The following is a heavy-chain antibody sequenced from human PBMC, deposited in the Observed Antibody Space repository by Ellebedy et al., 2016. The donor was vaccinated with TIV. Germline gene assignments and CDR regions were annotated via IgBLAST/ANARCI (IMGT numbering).Heavy chain of an antibody. V-gene: IGHV1-69*10. J-gene: IGHJ4*02. CDR2: VYPILGRA. CDR3: AISPYDSGSYLPS. D-gene: IGHD3-10*01. Sequence: AASVKVSCKVSGGTFTRYAINWVRQAPGQGLEWMGCVYPILGRANYAPSFLGRVTITADESTSTAYMDLSSLTSEGTAMYYCAISPYDSGSYLPSWGQGTLVTVSS. CDR1: GGTFTRYA.